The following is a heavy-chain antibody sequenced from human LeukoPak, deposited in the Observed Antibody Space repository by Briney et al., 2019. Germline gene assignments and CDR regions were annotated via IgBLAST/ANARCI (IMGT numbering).Heavy chain of an antibody. CDR1: GYSFTSYW. J-gene: IGHJ3*02. CDR3: ATSGKQFGVPYAFDI. D-gene: IGHD6-6*01. V-gene: IGHV5-51*01. CDR2: IYPGDSDT. Sequence: GESLKTSCKGSGYSFTSYWIGWVRQMPGKGLEWMGIIYPGDSDTRYSPSFQGQVTISADKSISTAYLQWSSLKASDTAMYYCATSGKQFGVPYAFDIWGQGTMVTVSS.